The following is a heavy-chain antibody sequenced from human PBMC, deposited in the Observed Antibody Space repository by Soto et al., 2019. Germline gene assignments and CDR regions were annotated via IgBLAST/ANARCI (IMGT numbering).Heavy chain of an antibody. D-gene: IGHD6-19*01. V-gene: IGHV6-1*01. CDR2: TYYRSKWYN. CDR3: ARLAVAAYDAFDI. Sequence: PSPXRSLTCATSGDSVSSNSAAWNWIRQSPSRGLEWLGRTYYRSKWYNDYAVSVKSRITINPDTSKNQFSLQLNSVNPEDPAVYYCARLAVAAYDAFDIWGQGTMVTVSS. CDR1: GDSVSSNSAA. J-gene: IGHJ3*02.